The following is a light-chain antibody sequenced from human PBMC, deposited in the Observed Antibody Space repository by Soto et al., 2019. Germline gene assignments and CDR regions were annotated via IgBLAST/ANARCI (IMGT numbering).Light chain of an antibody. CDR1: SSDVGHYDY. CDR2: EVT. V-gene: IGLV2-14*01. J-gene: IGLJ3*02. CDR3: SPYTTAYTQV. Sequence: QSALTQPASVSGSPGQSITISCTGTSSDVGHYDYVSWYQQHPGKVPKLIISEVTTRPSGVSDRFSGSKSGNTASLTISRLQAEDEAHYYCSPYTTAYTQVFGGGTKLTVL.